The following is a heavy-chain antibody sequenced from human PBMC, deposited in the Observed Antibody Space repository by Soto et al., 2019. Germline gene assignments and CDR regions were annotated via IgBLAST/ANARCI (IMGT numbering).Heavy chain of an antibody. Sequence: QVHLVESGAEVKKPGASVKVSCKASGYAFSNYYIHWVRQAPGHGLEWMGIINPSDGTTTYTQKFQGRVTMTRDTSTSSVFMDLSSLRSDDTAIYYCAIAGGETDYYYGMDVWGQGTTVTVSS. J-gene: IGHJ6*02. CDR3: AIAGGETDYYYGMDV. D-gene: IGHD7-27*01. CDR2: INPSDGTT. CDR1: GYAFSNYY. V-gene: IGHV1-46*01.